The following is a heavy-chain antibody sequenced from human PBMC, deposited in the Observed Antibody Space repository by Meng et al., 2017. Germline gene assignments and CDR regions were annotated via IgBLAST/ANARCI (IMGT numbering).Heavy chain of an antibody. V-gene: IGHV3-21*01. J-gene: IGHJ3*02. CDR3: ASHTPRDDAFDI. CDR1: GFSFSSHS. Sequence: GESLKISCAASGFSFSSHSMNWVRQASGKGLEWVSLMSSSGSYIYYADSVKGRFTISRDNAKNSLHLQMNSLRVEDTAVYYCASHTPRDDAFDIWGQGTRVTVSS. CDR2: MSSSGSYI. D-gene: IGHD2-2*02.